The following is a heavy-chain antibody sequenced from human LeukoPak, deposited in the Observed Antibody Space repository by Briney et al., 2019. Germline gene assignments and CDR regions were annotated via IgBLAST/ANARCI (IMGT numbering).Heavy chain of an antibody. CDR2: ISSSGSTI. CDR3: ASSSSWYDY. D-gene: IGHD6-13*01. Sequence: GGSLRLSCAASGFTFSSHEMNWVRQAPGEGLEWVSYISSSGSTIYYADSVKGRFTISRDNAKNSLYLQMNSLRAEDTAVYYCASSSSWYDYWGQGTLVTVSS. V-gene: IGHV3-48*03. J-gene: IGHJ4*02. CDR1: GFTFSSHE.